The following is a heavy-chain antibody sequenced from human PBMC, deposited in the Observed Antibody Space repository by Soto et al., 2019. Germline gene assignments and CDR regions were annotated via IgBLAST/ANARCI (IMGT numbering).Heavy chain of an antibody. J-gene: IGHJ6*02. CDR2: ISSNGGST. CDR3: VKGQDYYDSSGYFYYYGMDV. Sequence: GALRLSCSASGFTFSSYAMHWVRQAPGKGLEYVSAISSNGGSTYYADSVKGRFTISRDNSKNTLYLQMSSLRAEDTAVYYCVKGQDYYDSSGYFYYYGMDVWGQGTTITVSS. D-gene: IGHD3-22*01. V-gene: IGHV3-64D*06. CDR1: GFTFSSYA.